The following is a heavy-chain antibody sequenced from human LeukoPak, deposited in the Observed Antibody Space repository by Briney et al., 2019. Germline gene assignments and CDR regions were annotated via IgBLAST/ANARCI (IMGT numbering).Heavy chain of an antibody. CDR1: GGSISSYY. D-gene: IGHD2-2*01. J-gene: IGHJ4*02. V-gene: IGHV4-4*07. CDR3: ARDRPGYCSSTSYYAILH. Sequence: SETLSLTCTVSGGSISSYYWSWVRQPAGKGLEWIWRIYISGSTNYNTYLKSRVTMSVETSKNQFSLKLSSVTAADTAVYYCARDRPGYCSSTSYYAILHWGQGTLVTVSS. CDR2: IYISGST.